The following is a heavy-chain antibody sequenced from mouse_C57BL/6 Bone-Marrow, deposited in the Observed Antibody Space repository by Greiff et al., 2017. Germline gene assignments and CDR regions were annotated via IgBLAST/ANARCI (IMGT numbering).Heavy chain of an antibody. CDR3: ARQDSRVWYFDV. V-gene: IGHV5-17*01. J-gene: IGHJ1*03. CDR1: GFTFSDYG. D-gene: IGHD2-10*02. CDR2: ISSGSSTI. Sequence: EVKLMESGGGLVKPGGSLKLSCAASGFTFSDYGMHWVRQAPEKGLEWVAYISSGSSTIYYADTVKGRFTISRDNAKNTLFLQMTSLRSEDTAMYYCARQDSRVWYFDVWGTGTTVTVSS.